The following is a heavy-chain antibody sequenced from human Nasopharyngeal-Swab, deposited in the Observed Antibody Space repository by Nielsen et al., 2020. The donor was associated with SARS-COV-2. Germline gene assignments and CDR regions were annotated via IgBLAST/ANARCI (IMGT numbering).Heavy chain of an antibody. D-gene: IGHD3-22*01. CDR3: ARERGGPRDDSSGYLYYFDY. V-gene: IGHV4-34*01. CDR2: INHSVST. Sequence: WIRQPPGKGLEWIGEINHSVSTNYNPSLKSRVTISVDTSKNQFSLKLSSVTAADTAVYYCARERGGPRDDSSGYLYYFDYWGQGTLVTVSS. J-gene: IGHJ4*02.